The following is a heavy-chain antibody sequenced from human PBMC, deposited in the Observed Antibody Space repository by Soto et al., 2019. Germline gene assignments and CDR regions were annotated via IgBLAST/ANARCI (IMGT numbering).Heavy chain of an antibody. CDR1: GFTFSSYA. Sequence: EVQLLESGGGLVQPGGSLRLSCAASGFTFSSYAMSWVRQAPGKGLEWVSAISGSGGSTYYADSVKGRFTISRDNSKNTLYLQMNSLRAEDTAVDYCAPPIWFGELYYWGQGTLVTVSS. CDR2: ISGSGGST. V-gene: IGHV3-23*01. J-gene: IGHJ4*02. CDR3: APPIWFGELYY. D-gene: IGHD3-10*01.